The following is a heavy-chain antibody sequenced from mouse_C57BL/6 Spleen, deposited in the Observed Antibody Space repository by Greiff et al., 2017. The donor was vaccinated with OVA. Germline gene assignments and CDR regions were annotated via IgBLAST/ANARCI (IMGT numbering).Heavy chain of an antibody. CDR1: GYTFTSYW. Sequence: QVQLKQPGAELVRPGSSVKLSCKASGYTFTSYWMDWVKQRPGQGLEWIGNIYPSDSETHYNQKFKDKTTLTVDKSSSTAYMQLSRLTSEDTADYYGARRDGSSYVYYFDYWGQGTTLTVSS. CDR3: ARRDGSSYVYYFDY. CDR2: IYPSDSET. J-gene: IGHJ2*01. V-gene: IGHV1-61*01. D-gene: IGHD1-1*01.